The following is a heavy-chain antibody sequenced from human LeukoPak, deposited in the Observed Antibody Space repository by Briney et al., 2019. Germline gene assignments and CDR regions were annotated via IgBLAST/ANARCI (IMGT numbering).Heavy chain of an antibody. CDR2: IYSGGST. CDR3: ARMYYDILTGYDTYGFDI. J-gene: IGHJ3*02. V-gene: IGHV3-53*01. Sequence: PGGSLRLSCAASGFTVSSNYMSWVRQAPGKGLEWVSIIYSGGSTYYADSVKGRFTISRDNSKNTLYLQMNSLRAEDTAVYYCARMYYDILTGYDTYGFDIWGQGTTVTVSS. D-gene: IGHD3-9*01. CDR1: GFTVSSNY.